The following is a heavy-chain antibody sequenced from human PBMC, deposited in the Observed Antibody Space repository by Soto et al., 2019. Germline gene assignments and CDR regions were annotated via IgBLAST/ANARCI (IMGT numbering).Heavy chain of an antibody. CDR2: IYYSGST. D-gene: IGHD6-19*01. J-gene: IGHJ5*02. CDR1: GGSISSRSYY. CDR3: ASLQWLKQVHNWFDP. V-gene: IGHV4-39*01. Sequence: PSETLSLTCTVSGGSISSRSYYWGWIRQPPGKGLEWIGSIYYSGSTYYNPSLKSRVTISVDTSKNQFSLKLSSVTAADTAVYYCASLQWLKQVHNWFDPWGQRTLVNVS.